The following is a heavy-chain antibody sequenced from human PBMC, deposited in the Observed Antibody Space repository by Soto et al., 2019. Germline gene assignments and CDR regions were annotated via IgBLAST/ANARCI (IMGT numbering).Heavy chain of an antibody. CDR1: GYTFTSYA. Sequence: ASVKVSCKASGYTFTSYAMHWVRQAPGQRLEWMGWINAGNGNTKYSQKFQGRVTITRDTSARTAYMELCSLRSEDTAVYYCARVELGVIAAGQRGMDVWGQGTTVTV. CDR2: INAGNGNT. V-gene: IGHV1-3*01. D-gene: IGHD6-6*01. CDR3: ARVELGVIAAGQRGMDV. J-gene: IGHJ6*01.